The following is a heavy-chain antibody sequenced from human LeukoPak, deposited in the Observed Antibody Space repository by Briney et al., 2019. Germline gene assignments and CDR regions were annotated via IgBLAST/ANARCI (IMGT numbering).Heavy chain of an antibody. V-gene: IGHV1-18*01. D-gene: IGHD3-22*01. Sequence: ASVKVSCKASGYTFTSYGISWVRQAPGQGLEWMGWISAYNGNTNYAQKLQGRVTMTTDTSTSTAYMELRNLRSDDTAVYYCARDLWNFYDDSGYNRDFDSWGQGTLVTVSS. CDR2: ISAYNGNT. CDR1: GYTFTSYG. CDR3: ARDLWNFYDDSGYNRDFDS. J-gene: IGHJ5*01.